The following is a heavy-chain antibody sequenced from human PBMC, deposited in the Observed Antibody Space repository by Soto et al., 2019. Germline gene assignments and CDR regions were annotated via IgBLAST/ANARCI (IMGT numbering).Heavy chain of an antibody. Sequence: QVQLVQSGAEVKKPGAPVKVSCKASGYTFTSYGISWVRQAPGQGLEWMGWISAYNGNTNYAQKFQRRVTMSADTGRSTAYMVLRSLRSHETAVYWCTRGGKYCTNGVCSVYGLDVWGQGTTVTVSS. J-gene: IGHJ6*02. V-gene: IGHV1-18*01. CDR1: GYTFTSYG. D-gene: IGHD2-8*01. CDR2: ISAYNGNT. CDR3: TRGGKYCTNGVCSVYGLDV.